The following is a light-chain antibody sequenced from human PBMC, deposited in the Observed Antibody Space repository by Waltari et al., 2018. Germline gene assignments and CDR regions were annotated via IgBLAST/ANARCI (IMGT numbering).Light chain of an antibody. V-gene: IGKV3-15*01. J-gene: IGKJ1*01. CDR3: QQYNNWPSWT. CDR1: QSVSSN. CDR2: GAS. Sequence: EIVMTQSPATLSVSPGERATLSCRASQSVSSNLAWYQQKPGQAPRLLISGASTSATGIPARFSGSGYGTEFTLTISSLQSEDFAVYYCQQYNNWPSWTFGQGTKVEIK.